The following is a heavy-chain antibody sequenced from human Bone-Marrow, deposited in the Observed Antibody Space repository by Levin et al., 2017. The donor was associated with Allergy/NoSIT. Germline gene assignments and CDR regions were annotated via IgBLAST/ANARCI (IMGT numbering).Heavy chain of an antibody. D-gene: IGHD5-18*01. V-gene: IGHV4-61*01. CDR3: ARGGHTFAPFNFYDS. CDR1: GDSVSSDSRY. J-gene: IGHJ4*02. CDR2: IYDGGST. Sequence: SETLSLTCTVSGDSVSSDSRYWGWIRQPPGMGLEWIGYIYDGGSTNYNPSLQGRVAISGGTSKKQVSLRLSSVTAADTAVYYCARGGHTFAPFNFYDSWGQGTQVTVSS.